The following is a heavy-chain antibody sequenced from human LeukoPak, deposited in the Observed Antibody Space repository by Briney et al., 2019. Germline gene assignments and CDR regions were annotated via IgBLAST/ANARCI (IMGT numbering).Heavy chain of an antibody. CDR1: GGTFSSYA. Sequence: ASVKVSCKASGGTFSSYAISWVRQAPGQGLEWMGRIIPIFGTANYAQKFQGRVTITTDESTSTAYMELSSLRSEDTAVYYCARLDIVLMVYDHWGQGTLVTVSS. CDR3: ARLDIVLMVYDH. V-gene: IGHV1-69*05. D-gene: IGHD2-8*01. J-gene: IGHJ4*02. CDR2: IIPIFGTA.